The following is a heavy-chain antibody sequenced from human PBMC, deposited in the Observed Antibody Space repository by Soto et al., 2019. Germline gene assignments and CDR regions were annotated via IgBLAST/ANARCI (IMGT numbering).Heavy chain of an antibody. D-gene: IGHD4-4*01. CDR1: GFTFSTYG. CDR3: AKGNRPTAPFDY. V-gene: IGHV3-23*01. J-gene: IGHJ4*02. CDR2: ISASGGST. Sequence: PGGSLRLSCAASGFTFSTYGMSWVRQAPGKGLEWVSGISASGGSTYYADSVKGRFTISRDNSKSTMYLQMNSLRAEDTALYYCAKGNRPTAPFDYWGQGTLVTVSS.